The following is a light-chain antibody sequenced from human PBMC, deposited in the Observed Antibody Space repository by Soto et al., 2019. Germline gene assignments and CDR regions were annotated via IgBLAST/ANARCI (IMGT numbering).Light chain of an antibody. CDR1: RIFSSTY. CDR3: QQYGNSLT. J-gene: IGKJ4*01. Sequence: EIVLTQSPGTLSLSPGERATLSCRASRIFSSTYLAWYQQKTGQAPGLLIYGASSRATGIPDRFTGSGFGTDFSLTISRLEPEDFAVYYCQQYGNSLTFGGGTKVDIK. CDR2: GAS. V-gene: IGKV3-20*01.